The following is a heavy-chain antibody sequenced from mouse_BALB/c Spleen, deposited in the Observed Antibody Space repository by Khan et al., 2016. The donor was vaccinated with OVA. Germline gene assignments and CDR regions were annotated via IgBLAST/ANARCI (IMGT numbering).Heavy chain of an antibody. CDR1: GYTFTSYW. J-gene: IGHJ4*01. CDR2: LGPGSGST. D-gene: IGHD1-1*01. CDR3: AIAHYYGGSLYAMDY. Sequence: DLVKPGASVKLSCKASGYTFTSYWIYWIKQRPGEGLEWIGRLGPGSGSTYYNEMFKDKATLTVDTSSSTSYIQLSSLSSEDSAVXFYAIAHYYGGSLYAMDYWGQGTSVTVSS. V-gene: IGHV1S41*01.